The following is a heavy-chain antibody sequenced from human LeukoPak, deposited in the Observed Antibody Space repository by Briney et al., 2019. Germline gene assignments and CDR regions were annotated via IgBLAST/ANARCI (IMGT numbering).Heavy chain of an antibody. CDR1: GGSIISTDYY. V-gene: IGHV4-39*02. CDR2: VADRGIP. CDR3: ARLTLTGVGGRGWFDS. J-gene: IGHJ5*01. D-gene: IGHD3-3*01. Sequence: SETLSLTCTVSGGSIISTDYYWGWIRQPPGKGLEWIGTLPYDENVADRGIPSYNPSLTSRVTISADTSKNHLSLTVNSVTAADTASYYCARLTLTGVGGRGWFDSWGQGALVIVSS.